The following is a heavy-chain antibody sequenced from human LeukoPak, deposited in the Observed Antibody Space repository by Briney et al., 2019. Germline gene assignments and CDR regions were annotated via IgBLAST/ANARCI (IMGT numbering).Heavy chain of an antibody. CDR1: GFIFNNYG. Sequence: QPGGSLRLSCAASGFIFNNYGLIWVRQAPGKGLEWVSAISNDGGGTNYADFVKGRFTIFRDNSKNTLFLQMNSLRAEDTALYYCAKGSSGYFVDLWGQGTLVTVSS. J-gene: IGHJ5*02. V-gene: IGHV3-23*01. CDR3: AKGSSGYFVDL. D-gene: IGHD3-22*01. CDR2: ISNDGGGT.